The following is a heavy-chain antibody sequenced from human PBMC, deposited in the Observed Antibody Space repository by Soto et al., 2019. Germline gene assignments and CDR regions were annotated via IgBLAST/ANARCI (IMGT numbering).Heavy chain of an antibody. CDR1: GYTFTTYG. Sequence: QVHLVQSGAEVKKPGASVKVSCKPSGYTFTTYGITWVRQAPGQGLEWMGWISAYNGNTNYAQQIQGSVTMTTDTPTINVDTELRRLMSYETAVYYCSSGLYSYGFYAMDLWGQGTTVSVSS. V-gene: IGHV1-18*04. J-gene: IGHJ6*02. D-gene: IGHD5-18*01. CDR2: ISAYNGNT. CDR3: SSGLYSYGFYAMDL.